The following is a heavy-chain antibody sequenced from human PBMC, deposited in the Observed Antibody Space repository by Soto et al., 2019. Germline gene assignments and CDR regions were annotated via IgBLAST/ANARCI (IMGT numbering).Heavy chain of an antibody. CDR2: ISAYNGNT. CDR3: ARVTYYYYGMDV. CDR1: GYTFTSYV. V-gene: IGHV1-18*01. J-gene: IGHJ6*02. Sequence: QVELVQSGAEVKKPRASVKVSCKASGYTFTSYVISWVRQAPGQGLEWMGWISAYNGNTNYAQKLQGRVTMTPDTSTRTASMELRSLRSDYTAVYYCARVTYYYYGMDVWGQGTTVTVSS.